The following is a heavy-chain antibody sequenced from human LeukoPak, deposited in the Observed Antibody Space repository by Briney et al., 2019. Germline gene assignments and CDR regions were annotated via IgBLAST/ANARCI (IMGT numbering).Heavy chain of an antibody. D-gene: IGHD1-26*01. CDR1: GFTFSDYY. CDR3: ARIAGGSYYSEFDY. V-gene: IGHV3-11*04. J-gene: IGHJ4*02. CDR2: ISSSGKTI. Sequence: GGSLRLSCAASGFTFSDYYMNWIRQAPGKGLEWLSYISSSGKTIYYEDSVKGRFTVSRDNAKNSPSLQMNSLRAEDTAVYYCARIAGGSYYSEFDYWGQGTLVTVSS.